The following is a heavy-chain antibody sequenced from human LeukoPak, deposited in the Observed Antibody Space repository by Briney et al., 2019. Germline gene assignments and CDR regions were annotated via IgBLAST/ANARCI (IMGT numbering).Heavy chain of an antibody. V-gene: IGHV4-31*03. CDR2: IYYSGST. CDR3: ASPSGTYVDTAMADAFDI. Sequence: SQTLSLTCTVSGGSISSGGYYWSWIRQHPGKGLEWIGYIYYSGSTYYNPSLKSRVTISVDTSKNQFSLKLSSVTAADTAVYHCASPSGTYVDTAMADAFDIWGQGTMVTVSS. D-gene: IGHD5-18*01. J-gene: IGHJ3*02. CDR1: GGSISSGGYY.